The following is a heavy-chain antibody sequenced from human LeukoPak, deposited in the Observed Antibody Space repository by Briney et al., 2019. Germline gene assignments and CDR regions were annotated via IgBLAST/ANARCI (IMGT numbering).Heavy chain of an antibody. J-gene: IGHJ5*02. CDR3: ARDRFYDGSGYYLYNWFDP. D-gene: IGHD3-22*01. V-gene: IGHV3-21*01. Sequence: GGSLRLSCAASGFTFSSYSMNWVRQAPGKGLEWVSSISSSSSYIYYADSVKGRFTISRDNAKNSLYLQMNSLRAEDTAVYYCARDRFYDGSGYYLYNWFDPWGQGTLVAVSS. CDR2: ISSSSSYI. CDR1: GFTFSSYS.